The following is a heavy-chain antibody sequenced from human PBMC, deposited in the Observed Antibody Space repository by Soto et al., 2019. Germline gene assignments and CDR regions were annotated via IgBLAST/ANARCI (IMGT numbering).Heavy chain of an antibody. CDR1: GFTLSSYW. D-gene: IGHD4-17*01. CDR3: ARGGYGDYYYYHYYMDV. Sequence: GGSLRLSCAASGFTLSSYWMYWVRQAPGKGLVWVSRINSDGSSTSYADSVKGRFTISRDNAKNTLYLQMNSLRAEDTAVYYCARGGYGDYYYYHYYMDVWGKGTTVTVSS. J-gene: IGHJ6*03. CDR2: INSDGSST. V-gene: IGHV3-74*01.